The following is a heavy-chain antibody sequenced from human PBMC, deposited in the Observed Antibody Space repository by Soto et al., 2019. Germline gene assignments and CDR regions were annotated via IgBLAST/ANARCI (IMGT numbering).Heavy chain of an antibody. CDR1: GLTFSNAY. J-gene: IGHJ4*02. CDR3: TINQGGGGSLGY. D-gene: IGHD3-16*01. Sequence: EMQLVESGGGLVKPGGSLRLSCAGSGLTFSNAYMNWVRQAPGKGLEWVGRIKSKSDGGTVDYAAPVKGRFTMSRDESKNTLYLQMNSLKTEDTALYFCTINQGGGGSLGYWGQGTLVTVSS. V-gene: IGHV3-15*07. CDR2: IKSKSDGGTV.